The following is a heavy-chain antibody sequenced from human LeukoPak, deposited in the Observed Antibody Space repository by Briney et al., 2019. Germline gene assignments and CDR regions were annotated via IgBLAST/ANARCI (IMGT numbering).Heavy chain of an antibody. J-gene: IGHJ4*02. CDR1: GYTFTSYG. D-gene: IGHD2-2*01. CDR2: ISAYNGNT. Sequence: ASVTVSCKASGYTFTSYGISWVRQAPGQGLEWMGWISAYNGNTNYAQKLQGRVTMTTDTSTSTAYMELRSLRSDDTAVYYCARDTSPIVVVPAAMGYWGQGTLVTVSS. CDR3: ARDTSPIVVVPAAMGY. V-gene: IGHV1-18*01.